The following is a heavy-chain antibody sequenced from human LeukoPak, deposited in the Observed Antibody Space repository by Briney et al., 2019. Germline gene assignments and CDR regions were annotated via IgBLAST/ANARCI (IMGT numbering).Heavy chain of an antibody. D-gene: IGHD3-9*01. Sequence: SVKVSCKASGGTFSSYAISWVRQAPGQGLEWMGGIIPIFGTANYAQKLQGRVTMTTDTSTSTAYMELRSLRSDDTAVYYCARDHSFPRYYDILTGYYYMDVWGKGTTVTVSS. CDR1: GGTFSSYA. J-gene: IGHJ6*03. CDR3: ARDHSFPRYYDILTGYYYMDV. CDR2: IIPIFGTA. V-gene: IGHV1-69*05.